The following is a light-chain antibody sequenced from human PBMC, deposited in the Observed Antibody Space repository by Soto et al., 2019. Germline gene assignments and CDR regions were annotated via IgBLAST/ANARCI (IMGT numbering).Light chain of an antibody. CDR1: SSDIGSYNF. CDR2: EVN. V-gene: IGLV2-14*01. CDR3: SAYAGSNTLVV. J-gene: IGLJ1*01. Sequence: QSVLTQPASVSGSPGQSITISCTGTSSDIGSYNFVSWYQQHPDKAPKLMVYEVNNRPSGISNRFSGSKSGNTASLTISGLQSEDEAEYFCSAYAGSNTLVVFGTGTKVTVL.